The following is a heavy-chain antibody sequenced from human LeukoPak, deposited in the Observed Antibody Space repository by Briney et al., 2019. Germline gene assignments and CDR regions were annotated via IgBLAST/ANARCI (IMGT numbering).Heavy chain of an antibody. CDR3: ARGGGIWEPYFDY. CDR2: TYYSGST. Sequence: SETLSLTCTVSGGSISSHYWSWIRQPPGKGLEWIGYTYYSGSTNYNPSLKSRVTISVDTSKNQFSLKLSSVTAADTAVYYCARGGGIWEPYFDYWGQGTLVTVSS. J-gene: IGHJ4*02. D-gene: IGHD1-26*01. V-gene: IGHV4-59*11. CDR1: GGSISSHY.